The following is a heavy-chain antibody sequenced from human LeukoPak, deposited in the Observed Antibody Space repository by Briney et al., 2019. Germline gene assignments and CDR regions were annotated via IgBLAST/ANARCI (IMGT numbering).Heavy chain of an antibody. CDR1: GYSFNNNW. V-gene: IGHV5-51*01. CDR3: ARHVTYYETTNNWFDP. CDR2: VYPGDSDT. D-gene: IGHD3-22*01. J-gene: IGHJ5*02. Sequence: GESLKISCKASGYSFNNNWIGWVRQVPGKGLEWMGIVYPGDSDTRYSPAFRGQVTISADKSISTAYLQWNSLEASDTAMYYCARHVTYYETTNNWFDPWGQGTLVTVSS.